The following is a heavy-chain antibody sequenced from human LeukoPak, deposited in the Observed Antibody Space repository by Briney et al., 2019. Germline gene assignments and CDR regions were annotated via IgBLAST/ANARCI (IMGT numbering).Heavy chain of an antibody. Sequence: GGSLRLSCAASGFTFSSYSMNWVRQAPGKGLEWVSYISSGSSAIYYADSVKGRFTISRDNARNSLYLQMSSLRPEDTAVYYCATYTHWVAGDVWGQGTTVTVSS. CDR2: ISSGSSAI. D-gene: IGHD3-16*01. CDR1: GFTFSSYS. CDR3: ATYTHWVAGDV. J-gene: IGHJ6*02. V-gene: IGHV3-48*04.